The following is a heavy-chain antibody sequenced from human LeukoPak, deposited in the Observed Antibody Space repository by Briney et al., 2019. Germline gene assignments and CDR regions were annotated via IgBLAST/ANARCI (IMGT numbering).Heavy chain of an antibody. CDR1: GGSFSGYY. J-gene: IGHJ6*02. Sequence: SETLSLTCAVYGGSFSGYYWNWIRQPPGKGLEWIGEINHSGSTNYNPSLKSRVTISVDTSKNQFSLKLSSVTAADTAVYYCARKDIDGMDVWGQGTTVTVSS. D-gene: IGHD2-15*01. CDR2: INHSGST. CDR3: ARKDIDGMDV. V-gene: IGHV4-34*01.